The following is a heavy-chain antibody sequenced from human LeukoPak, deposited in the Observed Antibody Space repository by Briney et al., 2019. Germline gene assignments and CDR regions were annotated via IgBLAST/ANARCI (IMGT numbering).Heavy chain of an antibody. V-gene: IGHV3-23*01. Sequence: QTGASLRLSYAASGFTFSSYAMSWVLQAPGKGLYFVSVISGSGGSTHYADSVKGRFTISRDNSKNTLYVQMSSLRAEDTTVYYCAKRRSSSGYDSVDYWGQGTLVTVSS. J-gene: IGHJ4*02. CDR2: ISGSGGST. CDR3: AKRRSSSGYDSVDY. CDR1: GFTFSSYA. D-gene: IGHD3-22*01.